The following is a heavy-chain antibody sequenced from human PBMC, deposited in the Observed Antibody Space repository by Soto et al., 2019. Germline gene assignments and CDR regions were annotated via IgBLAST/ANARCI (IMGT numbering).Heavy chain of an antibody. CDR3: ANVRQRFIGIVAGSANFDS. Sequence: EVHLLGSGGDLVKPGGSLRLSCEVSGFTFNNFAMSWVRQSPVKGLEWVSAIRSDGDLRHYGGSVKGRFTIFRDKSKSSLYMEMNSLRAEDTALYFCANVRQRFIGIVAGSANFDSWGQGTLVTVYS. CDR2: IRSDGDLR. V-gene: IGHV3-23*01. CDR1: GFTFNNFA. D-gene: IGHD2-21*01. J-gene: IGHJ4*02.